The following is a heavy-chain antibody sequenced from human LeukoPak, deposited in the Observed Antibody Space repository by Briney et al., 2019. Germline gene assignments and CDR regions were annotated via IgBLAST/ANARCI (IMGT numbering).Heavy chain of an antibody. CDR1: GYSFTSYR. V-gene: IGHV5-51*01. J-gene: IGHJ6*02. CDR2: IYPGDSDT. D-gene: IGHD6-13*01. CDR3: ARAADIAAAGTNYYYYYGMDV. Sequence: GESLKISCKGSGYSFTSYRIGWVRQMPGKGLEWMGIIYPGDSDTRYSPSFQGQVTISADKSISTAYLQWSSLKASDTAMYYCARAADIAAAGTNYYYYYGMDVWGQGTTVTVSS.